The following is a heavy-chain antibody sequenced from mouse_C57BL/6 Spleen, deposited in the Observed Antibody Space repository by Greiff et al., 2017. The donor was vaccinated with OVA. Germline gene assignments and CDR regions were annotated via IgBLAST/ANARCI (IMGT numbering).Heavy chain of an antibody. CDR2: IWSDGST. J-gene: IGHJ4*01. CDR1: GFSLTSYG. CDR3: ARQEIYYDYYYAMDY. D-gene: IGHD2-4*01. Sequence: VQLVESGPGLVAPSQSLSITCTVSGFSLTSYGVHWVRQPPGKGLEWLVVIWSDGSTNYNSALKSRLSISKDNYKSQVLLKMNRLQTDDTAMYYCARQEIYYDYYYAMDYWGQGTSVTVSS. V-gene: IGHV2-6-1*01.